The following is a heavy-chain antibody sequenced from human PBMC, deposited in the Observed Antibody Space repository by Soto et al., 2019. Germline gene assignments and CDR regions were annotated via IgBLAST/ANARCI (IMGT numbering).Heavy chain of an antibody. CDR3: ARERGVLRFLEWLLYGMDV. Sequence: QVQLVQSGAEVKKPGASVKVSCKASGYTFTSYYMHWVRQAPGQGLEWMGIINPSGGSTSYAQKFQGRVTMTRDTSTSTVYMELSSLRSEDTAVYYCARERGVLRFLEWLLYGMDVWGQGTTVTVSS. J-gene: IGHJ6*02. CDR2: INPSGGST. CDR1: GYTFTSYY. V-gene: IGHV1-46*01. D-gene: IGHD3-3*01.